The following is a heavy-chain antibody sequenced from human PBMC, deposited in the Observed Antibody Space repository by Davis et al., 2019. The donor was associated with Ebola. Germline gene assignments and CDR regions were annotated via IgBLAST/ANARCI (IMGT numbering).Heavy chain of an antibody. V-gene: IGHV3-30*14. J-gene: IGHJ6*02. CDR3: ARDGYGDYGGGMDV. CDR2: ISYDGSNK. Sequence: GESLKISCAASGFTFSSYAMHWVRQAPGKGLEWVAVISYDGSNKYYADSVKGRFTISRDNSKNTLYLQMNSLRAEDTAVYYCARDGYGDYGGGMDVWGQGTTVTVSS. D-gene: IGHD4-17*01. CDR1: GFTFSSYA.